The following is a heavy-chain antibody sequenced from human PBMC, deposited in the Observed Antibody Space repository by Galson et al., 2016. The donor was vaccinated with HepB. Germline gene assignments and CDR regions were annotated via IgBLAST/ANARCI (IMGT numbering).Heavy chain of an antibody. Sequence: ETLSLTCGVSGGSISSRNWWSWVRQPPGKGLEWIGEINHSGSTNYKPSLTSRVTITVDTSKNQFSLKLSSVTAAYTAVYYCARGDTPDCGDYASAYYYMDVWGQGTMVTFSS. V-gene: IGHV4-4*02. D-gene: IGHD4-17*01. J-gene: IGHJ6*03. CDR1: GGSISSRNW. CDR2: INHSGST. CDR3: ARGDTPDCGDYASAYYYMDV.